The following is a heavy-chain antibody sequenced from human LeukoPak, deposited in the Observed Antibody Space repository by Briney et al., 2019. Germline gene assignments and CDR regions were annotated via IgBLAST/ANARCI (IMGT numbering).Heavy chain of an antibody. J-gene: IGHJ5*02. Sequence: PGGSLRLSCAASGFTFSSYAMHWVRQAPGKGLEWVAVISYDGSNKYYADSVKGRFTISRDNSKNTLYLQMNSLRAEDTAVYYCAKFHGESSGYHWFDPWGQGTLVTVSS. D-gene: IGHD3-22*01. CDR3: AKFHGESSGYHWFDP. CDR2: ISYDGSNK. V-gene: IGHV3-30-3*02. CDR1: GFTFSSYA.